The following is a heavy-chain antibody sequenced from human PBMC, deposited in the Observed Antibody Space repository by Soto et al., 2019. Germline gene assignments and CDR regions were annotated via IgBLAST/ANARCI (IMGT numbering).Heavy chain of an antibody. CDR1: GFTFSSYG. D-gene: IGHD3-10*01. Sequence: QVQLVESGGGVVQPGRSLRLSCAASGFTFSSYGMHWVRQAPGKGLEWVAVIWYDGSNKYYADSVKGRFTISRDNSKNTLYLQMNSLRAEDTAVYYCARDDGAPGRNNWFDPWGQGTLVTVSS. CDR3: ARDDGAPGRNNWFDP. J-gene: IGHJ5*02. CDR2: IWYDGSNK. V-gene: IGHV3-33*01.